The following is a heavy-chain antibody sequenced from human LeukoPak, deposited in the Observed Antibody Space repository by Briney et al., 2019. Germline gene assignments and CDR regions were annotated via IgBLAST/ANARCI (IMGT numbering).Heavy chain of an antibody. CDR1: GFTFSSYA. CDR2: ISSNGGST. Sequence: GGSLRLSCAASGFTFSSYAMHWVRQAPGKGLEYVSAISSNGGSTYYANSVKGRFTISRDNSKNTLYLQMGSLRAEDMAVYYCARGPEDIVVVPAAMFCGFEVWLDYWGQGTLVTVSS. J-gene: IGHJ4*02. V-gene: IGHV3-64*01. D-gene: IGHD2-2*01. CDR3: ARGPEDIVVVPAAMFCGFEVWLDY.